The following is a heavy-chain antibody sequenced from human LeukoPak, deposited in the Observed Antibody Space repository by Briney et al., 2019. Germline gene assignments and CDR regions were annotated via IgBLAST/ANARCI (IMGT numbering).Heavy chain of an antibody. CDR2: IRYDGSNK. Sequence: SGGSLRLSCAASGFTFSSYGMHWVRQAPGKGLEWVAFIRYDGSNKYYADSVKGRFTISRDNSKSTLYLQMNSLRAEDTAVYYCARDRRAATFEERFDHWGQGTLVTVSS. CDR1: GFTFSSYG. J-gene: IGHJ4*02. CDR3: ARDRRAATFEERFDH. D-gene: IGHD2-15*01. V-gene: IGHV3-30*02.